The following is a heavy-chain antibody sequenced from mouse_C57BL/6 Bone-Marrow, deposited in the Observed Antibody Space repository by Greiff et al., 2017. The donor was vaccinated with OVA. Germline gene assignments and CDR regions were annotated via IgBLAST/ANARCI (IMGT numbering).Heavy chain of an antibody. D-gene: IGHD2-5*01. J-gene: IGHJ4*01. CDR1: GYTFTDYY. CDR2: INPNNGGT. Sequence: EVQLQQSGPELVKPGASVKISCKASGYTFTDYYMNWVKQSHGKSLEWIGDINPNNGGTSYNQKFKGKATLTVDKSSSTAYMELRSLTSEDSAVYYCARDYYSNGPYYAMDYWGQGTSVTVSS. V-gene: IGHV1-26*01. CDR3: ARDYYSNGPYYAMDY.